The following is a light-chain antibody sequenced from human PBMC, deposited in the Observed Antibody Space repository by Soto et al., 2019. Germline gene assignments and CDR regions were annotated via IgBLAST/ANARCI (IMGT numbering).Light chain of an antibody. V-gene: IGKV3D-15*01. Sequence: EIVMTQSPGTLSVSPGERATLSCRASQSVSINLAWYQQKPGQAPRLLIYDASTRATGIPARFRGSGSGTEFTLTISSLQPDDFATYYCQHYNSYSEAFGQGTKVDIK. J-gene: IGKJ1*01. CDR1: QSVSIN. CDR2: DAS. CDR3: QHYNSYSEA.